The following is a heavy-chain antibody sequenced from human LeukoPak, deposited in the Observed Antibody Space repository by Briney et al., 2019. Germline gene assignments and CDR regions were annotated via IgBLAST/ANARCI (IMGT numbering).Heavy chain of an antibody. V-gene: IGHV3-66*01. Sequence: PGGSLRLSCAASGFTFSSYAMSWVRQAPGKGLEWVSVIYSGGSTYYADSVKGRFTISRDNSKNTLYLQMNSLRAEDTAVYYCASPATNYDFWSGYFLGPMDVWGQGTTVTVSS. D-gene: IGHD3-3*01. CDR3: ASPATNYDFWSGYFLGPMDV. CDR1: GFTFSSYA. CDR2: IYSGGST. J-gene: IGHJ6*02.